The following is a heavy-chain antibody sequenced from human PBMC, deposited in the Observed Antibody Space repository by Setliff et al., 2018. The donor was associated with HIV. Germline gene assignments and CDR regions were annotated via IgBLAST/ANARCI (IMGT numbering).Heavy chain of an antibody. CDR2: ISSYSDNT. CDR1: GYTFSNFA. D-gene: IGHD1-26*01. CDR3: ARIRAGALLNAFDI. J-gene: IGHJ3*02. V-gene: IGHV1-18*01. Sequence: WASVKVSCKASGYTFSNFAIGWLRQAPGQGPEWMGWISSYSDNTFYARSLQGRVTMTTDTASSTSYMELRSLRSDDTAMYYCARIRAGALLNAFDIWAQGTMVTV.